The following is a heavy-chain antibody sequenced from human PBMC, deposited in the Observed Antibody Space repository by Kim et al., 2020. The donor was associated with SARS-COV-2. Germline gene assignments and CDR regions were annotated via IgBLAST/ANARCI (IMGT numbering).Heavy chain of an antibody. CDR3: ARAPLRVGGAFDI. J-gene: IGHJ3*02. CDR1: GFTVSSNY. Sequence: GGSLRLSCAASGFTVSSNYMSWVRQAPGKGLEWVSVIYSGGSTYYADSVKGRLPISRYNSKNTLYLQINSLRAEDTAVYYCARAPLRVGGAFDIWGQGA. V-gene: IGHV3-66*01. CDR2: IYSGGST. D-gene: IGHD3-10*01.